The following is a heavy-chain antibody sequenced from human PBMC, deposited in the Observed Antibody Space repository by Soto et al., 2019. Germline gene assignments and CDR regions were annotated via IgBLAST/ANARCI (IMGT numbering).Heavy chain of an antibody. CDR1: GHTLTELS. CDR2: FDPKTHDT. D-gene: IGHD3-10*01. V-gene: IGHV1-24*01. CDR3: ATDFRSGSPGGFDY. J-gene: IGHJ4*02. Sequence: ASVKVSCKVSGHTLTELSIHWVRQTPGKGLEWMGGFDPKTHDTMYVQKFQGRITMTGDTSTDTAYMELSSLRSEDTATYYCATDFRSGSPGGFDYWGQGTLVTVSS.